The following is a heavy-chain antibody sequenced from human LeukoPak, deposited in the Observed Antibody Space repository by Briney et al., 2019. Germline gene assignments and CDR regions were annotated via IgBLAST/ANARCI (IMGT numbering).Heavy chain of an antibody. Sequence: PVGSLRLSCAASGFIFSSYWMAWVRQAPGKGLEWVANIKEDETAKYYVDSVRGRFTSSRDNAKNSLYLQMNSLRAEDTAVYYCARALEAGIFDIWGQGTLVTVSS. J-gene: IGHJ3*02. CDR2: IKEDETAK. CDR3: ARALEAGIFDI. CDR1: GFIFSSYW. D-gene: IGHD6-13*01. V-gene: IGHV3-7*01.